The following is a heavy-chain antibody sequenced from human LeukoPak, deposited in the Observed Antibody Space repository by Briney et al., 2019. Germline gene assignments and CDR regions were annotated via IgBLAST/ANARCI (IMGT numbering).Heavy chain of an antibody. CDR3: ARGLVVSPGSYYSY. D-gene: IGHD3-10*01. CDR2: INSDGSST. V-gene: IGHV3-74*01. CDR1: GFTFSSYW. Sequence: PGGSLRLSCAASGFTFSSYWMHRVRQAPGKGLVWVSRINSDGSSTSYADSVKGRFTISRDNAKNTLYLQMDSLRAEDTAVYYCARGLVVSPGSYYSYWGQGTLVTVSS. J-gene: IGHJ4*02.